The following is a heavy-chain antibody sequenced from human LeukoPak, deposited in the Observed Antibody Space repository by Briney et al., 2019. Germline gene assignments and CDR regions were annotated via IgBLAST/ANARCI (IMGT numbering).Heavy chain of an antibody. CDR2: IYTSGST. D-gene: IGHD1-26*01. V-gene: IGHV4-61*02. Sequence: PSETLSLTCTVSGGSISSGSYYWSWIRQPAGKGLEWIGRIYTSGSTNYNPSLKSRATISVDTSKNQFSLKLSSVTAADTAVYYCARGIVGAIPYWYFDLWGRGTLVTVSS. CDR3: ARGIVGAIPYWYFDL. CDR1: GGSISSGSYY. J-gene: IGHJ2*01.